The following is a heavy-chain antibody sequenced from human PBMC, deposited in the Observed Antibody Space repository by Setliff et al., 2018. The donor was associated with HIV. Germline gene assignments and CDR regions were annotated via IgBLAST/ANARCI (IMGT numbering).Heavy chain of an antibody. CDR1: GYSFTSYW. CDR2: IYTGDSDT. J-gene: IGHJ4*02. V-gene: IGHV5-51*01. CDR3: ARMGEGWDGYNYGHFDF. D-gene: IGHD5-12*01. Sequence: GESLKISCKASGYSFTSYWIGWVRQMPGKGLEWMGLIYTGDSDTKYSPSFKGQVTISVDKSITTVHLQWSDLKASDTATYYCARMGEGWDGYNYGHFDFWGQGTLVTVSS.